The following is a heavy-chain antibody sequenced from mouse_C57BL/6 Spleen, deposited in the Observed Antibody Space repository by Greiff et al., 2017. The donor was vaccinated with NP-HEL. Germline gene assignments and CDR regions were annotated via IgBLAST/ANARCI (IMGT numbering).Heavy chain of an antibody. CDR1: GFSLTSYG. V-gene: IGHV2-6-1*01. D-gene: IGHD2-3*01. CDR2: IWSDGST. J-gene: IGHJ1*03. CDR3: ARQIYDGYYGYFDV. Sequence: VQLQQSGPGLVAPSQSLSITCTVSGFSLTSYGVHWVRQPPGKGLEWLVVIWSDGSTTYNSALKSRLSISKDNSKSQVFVKMNSLQTDDTAMYYCARQIYDGYYGYFDVWGTGTTVTVSS.